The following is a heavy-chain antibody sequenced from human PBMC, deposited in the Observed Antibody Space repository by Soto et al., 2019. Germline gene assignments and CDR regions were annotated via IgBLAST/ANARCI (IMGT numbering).Heavy chain of an antibody. CDR2: IYHSGST. CDR1: GYSISSGYY. J-gene: IGHJ5*02. V-gene: IGHV4-38-2*01. D-gene: IGHD3-10*01. CDR3: ARVEYYYGSGNNWFDP. Sequence: KTSETLSLTCAVSGYSISSGYYCGCIRQPPGKGLEWIGSIYHSGSTYYNPSLKSRVTISVDTSKNQFSLKLSSVTAADTAVYYCARVEYYYGSGNNWFDPWGQGTLVTVSS.